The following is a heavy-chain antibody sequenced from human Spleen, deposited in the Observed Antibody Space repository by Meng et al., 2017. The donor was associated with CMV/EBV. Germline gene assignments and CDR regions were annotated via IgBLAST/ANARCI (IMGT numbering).Heavy chain of an antibody. V-gene: IGHV3-33*06. D-gene: IGHD3-16*01. CDR1: GFTFSSYG. J-gene: IGHJ6*02. Sequence: GGSLRLSCAASGFTFSSYGMHWVRQAPGKGLEWLAVIWYDRSNKYYVDSVKGRFTISRDNSKNTLDVQMNSLRAEDTAVYYCAKDLRGRGFAGGMDVWGQGTTVTVSS. CDR3: AKDLRGRGFAGGMDV. CDR2: IWYDRSNK.